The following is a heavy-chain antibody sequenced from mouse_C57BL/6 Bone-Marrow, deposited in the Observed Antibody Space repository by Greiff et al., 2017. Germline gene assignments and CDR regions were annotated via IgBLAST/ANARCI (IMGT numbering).Heavy chain of an antibody. CDR2: IYPRSGNT. CDR3: ARLRVYYYCSSVAWFAY. V-gene: IGHV1-81*01. J-gene: IGHJ3*01. CDR1: GYTFTSYG. D-gene: IGHD1-1*01. Sequence: QVQLQQSGAELARPGASVKLSCTASGYTFTSYGISWVKQRTGQGLEWIGEIYPRSGNTYYNEKFKGKATLTADKSSSTAYMELRSLTSEDSAVYFCARLRVYYYCSSVAWFAYWGQGTLVTVSA.